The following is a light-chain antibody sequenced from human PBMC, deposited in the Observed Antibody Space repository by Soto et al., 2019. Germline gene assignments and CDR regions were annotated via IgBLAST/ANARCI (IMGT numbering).Light chain of an antibody. CDR1: QSVSSIY. J-gene: IGKJ1*01. CDR3: QQYGSLPRT. V-gene: IGKV3-20*01. CDR2: GAS. Sequence: IVLTQSPCTLSLSPGERASLSCRASQSVSSIYLGWYQQKPGQAPRLLMYGASSRATGIPERFSGSGSGTDFTLTISRLEPEDFAVYYCQQYGSLPRTFGQGTKVDIK.